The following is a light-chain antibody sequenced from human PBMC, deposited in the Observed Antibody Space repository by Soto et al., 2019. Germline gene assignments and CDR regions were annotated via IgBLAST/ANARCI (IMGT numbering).Light chain of an antibody. CDR2: AAS. CDR3: HQYGTSPST. J-gene: IGKJ4*01. CDR1: QSITNSF. V-gene: IGKV3-20*01. Sequence: EIVLTQSPGTLSLSPGERATLSCRASQSITNSFLAWYQQKPGQAPRLLIYAASSRATGIPDRFSGHGCGTDFTLIISRLEPDYFALYYCHQYGTSPSTFGGGAKVEIK.